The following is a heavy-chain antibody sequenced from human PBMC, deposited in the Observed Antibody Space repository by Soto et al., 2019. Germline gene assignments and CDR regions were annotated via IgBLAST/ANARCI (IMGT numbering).Heavy chain of an antibody. V-gene: IGHV1-2*04. D-gene: IGHD6-6*01. CDR3: ARGPPEYSSSSHYYYYYMDV. CDR2: INPNSGGT. Sequence: ASVKVSCKASGYTFTGYYMHWVRQAPGQGLEWMGWINPNSGGTNYAQKFQGWVTMTRDTSISTAYMELGRLRSDDTAVYYCARGPPEYSSSSHYYYYYMDVWGKGTTVTVSS. CDR1: GYTFTGYY. J-gene: IGHJ6*03.